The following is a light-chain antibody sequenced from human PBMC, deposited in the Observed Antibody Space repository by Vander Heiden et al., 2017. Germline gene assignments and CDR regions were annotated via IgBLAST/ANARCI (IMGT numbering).Light chain of an antibody. Sequence: QSALTQPASVSGSPGQSVTISCTGTSSDVGGYIYVSWYQQHPGKVPKLMFYDVSYRPSGVSNRFSGSKSGNTASLTISGLQDEDEADYYCSSYTSSSSYVFGTGTKVTVL. CDR3: SSYTSSSSYV. J-gene: IGLJ1*01. CDR2: DVS. V-gene: IGLV2-14*03. CDR1: SSDVGGYIY.